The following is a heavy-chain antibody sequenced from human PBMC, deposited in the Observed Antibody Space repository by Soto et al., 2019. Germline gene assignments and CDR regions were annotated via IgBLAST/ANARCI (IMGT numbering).Heavy chain of an antibody. V-gene: IGHV1-18*04. J-gene: IGHJ6*02. CDR2: ISAYNGNT. CDR3: ARVASYSSSWYGPYYYYGMDV. CDR1: GYTFTSYG. D-gene: IGHD6-13*01. Sequence: ASVKVSCKASGYTFTSYGISWVRQAPGQGLEWMGWISAYNGNTNYAQKLQGRVTMTTDTSTSTAYMELRSLRSDDTAVYYCARVASYSSSWYGPYYYYGMDVWSQGTTVTVSS.